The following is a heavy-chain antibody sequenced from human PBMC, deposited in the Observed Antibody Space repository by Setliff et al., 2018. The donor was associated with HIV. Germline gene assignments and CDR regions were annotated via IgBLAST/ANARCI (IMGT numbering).Heavy chain of an antibody. J-gene: IGHJ5*02. Sequence: PGGSMRLSCAASGFTFSDHYMDWVRRAPGKGLEWVGRTKNKDNSFTTEYAASVKGRFTISRDDSKNSLSLHMNSLKTEDTAVYYCAVWIREVISWGRGTLVTVSS. D-gene: IGHD3-10*01. CDR2: TKNKDNSFTT. CDR1: GFTFSDHY. V-gene: IGHV3-72*01. CDR3: AVWIREVIS.